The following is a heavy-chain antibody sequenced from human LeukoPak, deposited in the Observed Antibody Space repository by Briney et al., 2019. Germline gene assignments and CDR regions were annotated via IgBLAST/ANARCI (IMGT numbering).Heavy chain of an antibody. V-gene: IGHV1-46*03. Sequence: VASVKVSCKASGYTFTSYYMHWVRQAPGQGLEWMGIINPSGGSTSYAQKFQGRVTMTRDTSTSTVYMELSSLRSEDTAVYYCARVGYSGYEPGIFDYWGQGTLVTVSS. CDR1: GYTFTSYY. D-gene: IGHD5-12*01. CDR2: INPSGGST. J-gene: IGHJ4*02. CDR3: ARVGYSGYEPGIFDY.